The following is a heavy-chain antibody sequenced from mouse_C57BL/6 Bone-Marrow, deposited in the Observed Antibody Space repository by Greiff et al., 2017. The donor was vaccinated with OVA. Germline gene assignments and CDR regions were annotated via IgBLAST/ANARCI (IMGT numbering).Heavy chain of an antibody. D-gene: IGHD1-1*01. CDR2: IYPRSGNT. J-gene: IGHJ2*01. CDR3: ARCLYYYGSSYVGFDY. CDR1: GYTFTSYG. V-gene: IGHV1-81*01. Sequence: QVQLKESGAELARPGASVKLSCKASGYTFTSYGISWVKQRTGQGLEWIGEIYPRSGNTYYNEKFKGKATLTADKSSSTAYMELRSLTSEDSAVYFCARCLYYYGSSYVGFDYWGQGTTLTVSS.